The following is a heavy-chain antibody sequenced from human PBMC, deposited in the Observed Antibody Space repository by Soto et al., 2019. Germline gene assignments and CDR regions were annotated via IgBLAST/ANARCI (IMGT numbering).Heavy chain of an antibody. D-gene: IGHD6-13*01. CDR1: GGSISSYY. V-gene: IGHV4-59*01. CDR2: IYYSGST. CDR3: ARGLLYSTMYSSDY. J-gene: IGHJ4*02. Sequence: SETLSLTCTVSGGSISSYYWSWIRQPPGKGLEWIGYIYYSGSTNYNPSLKSRVTISVDTSKNQFSLKLSSVTAADTAVYYCARGLLYSTMYSSDYWGQGPLVTLAS.